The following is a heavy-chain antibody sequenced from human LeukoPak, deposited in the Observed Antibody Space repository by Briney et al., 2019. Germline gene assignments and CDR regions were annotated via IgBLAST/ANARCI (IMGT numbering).Heavy chain of an antibody. CDR2: IIPIFGTA. D-gene: IGHD5-18*01. CDR3: ARGARGYGDAFDI. CDR1: GGTFSSYA. V-gene: IGHV1-69*13. Sequence: ASVKVSCKASGGTFSSYAISWVRQAPGQGLEWMGGIIPIFGTANYAQKFQGRVTITADESTSTAYMELSSLRSEDTAVYYCARGARGYGDAFDIWGQGTMVTVSS. J-gene: IGHJ3*02.